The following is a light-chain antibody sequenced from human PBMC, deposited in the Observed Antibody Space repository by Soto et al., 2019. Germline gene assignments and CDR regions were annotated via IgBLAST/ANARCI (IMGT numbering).Light chain of an antibody. CDR2: DAP. J-gene: IGKJ4*01. V-gene: IGKV3-11*01. Sequence: EALLTQLPANLSLSPGESATLSCRASQSVSYHLAWYQQKRGQAPRLLIYDAPKRATGVPARFSASGSGTDFTLTIRSLEPEDFAVYYCQQRSNWPALTFGGGTKVE. CDR3: QQRSNWPALT. CDR1: QSVSYH.